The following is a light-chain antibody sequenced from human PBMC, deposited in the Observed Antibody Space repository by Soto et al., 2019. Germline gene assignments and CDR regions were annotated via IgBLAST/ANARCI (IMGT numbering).Light chain of an antibody. CDR2: DAS. Sequence: DIQMTQSPSTLSASVGDRVTITCRASQNISRWLAWYQQKPGKAPKLLIYDASTLESGVPSGFSGSGSRTELTLTVSILQPEDFATYYCQQYNSCSWRVGHRTQVDIK. V-gene: IGKV1-5*01. CDR3: QQYNSCSWR. J-gene: IGKJ1*01. CDR1: QNISRW.